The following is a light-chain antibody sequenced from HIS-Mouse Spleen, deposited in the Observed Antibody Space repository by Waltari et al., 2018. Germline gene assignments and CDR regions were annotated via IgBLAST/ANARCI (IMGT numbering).Light chain of an antibody. CDR2: EGS. V-gene: IGLV2-23*01. CDR1: SSDVGSYNL. Sequence: QSALTQPASVPGSPGQSITISCTGTSSDVGSYNLLPWYQQHPGKAPKLMIYEGSKRPSGVSNRFSGSKSGNTASLTISGLQAEDEADYYCCSYAGSSTWVFGGGTKLTVL. CDR3: CSYAGSSTWV. J-gene: IGLJ3*02.